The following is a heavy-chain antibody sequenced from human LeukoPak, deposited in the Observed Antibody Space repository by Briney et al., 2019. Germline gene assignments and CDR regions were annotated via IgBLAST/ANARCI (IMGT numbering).Heavy chain of an antibody. Sequence: SETLSLTCTVSGDAFSTFYWSWIRQPPGKGLEWIGHIYYSGNTNYNPSLKSRVTISLDTSKNQFSLKLSSVTAADTAVYYCARQAGYLSPWGQGTLVTVSS. CDR1: GDAFSTFY. D-gene: IGHD2/OR15-2a*01. CDR2: IYYSGNT. CDR3: ARQAGYLSP. V-gene: IGHV4-59*08. J-gene: IGHJ5*02.